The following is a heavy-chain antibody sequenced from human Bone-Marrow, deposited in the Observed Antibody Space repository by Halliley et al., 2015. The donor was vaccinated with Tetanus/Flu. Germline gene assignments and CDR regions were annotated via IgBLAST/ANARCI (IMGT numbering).Heavy chain of an antibody. Sequence: TLSLTCAVSGYSISSGYYWGWIRQPPGKGLEWIANIYRDGSTYCNPSLNSRVTISLDTSMNQFSLKLSSVTAADTAVYYCARMLNSWYFDYWGQGTLVTVPS. D-gene: IGHD6-13*01. CDR1: GYSISSGYY. CDR3: ARMLNSWYFDY. V-gene: IGHV4-38-2*01. J-gene: IGHJ4*02. CDR2: IYRDGST.